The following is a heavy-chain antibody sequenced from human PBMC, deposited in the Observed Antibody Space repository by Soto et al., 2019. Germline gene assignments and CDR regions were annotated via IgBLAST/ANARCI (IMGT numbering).Heavy chain of an antibody. Sequence: SVNVSCKASGGTFSSYRINWVRQAPGQGLEWVGGIVPIYRTSDYAQKFQGRVTITADESARTSYMELRSLKSQDTAVYYCVRVVGATLRRTWGKGTLVSVSA. CDR1: GGTFSSYR. CDR3: VRVVGATLRRT. D-gene: IGHD3-10*01. CDR2: IVPIYRTS. V-gene: IGHV1-69*13. J-gene: IGHJ4*02.